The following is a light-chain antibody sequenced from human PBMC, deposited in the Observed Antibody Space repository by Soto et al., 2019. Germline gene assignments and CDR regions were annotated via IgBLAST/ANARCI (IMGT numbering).Light chain of an antibody. Sequence: QSALTQPASVSGSPGQSITISCTGSSSDVGGYHYVSWYQQYPGEAPKLMIYEVTKRPSGVPDRFSGSKSGNTASLTVSGLLAEDEADYYCSSHAGINNVVFGGGTKLTVL. J-gene: IGLJ3*02. V-gene: IGLV2-8*01. CDR2: EVT. CDR1: SSDVGGYHY. CDR3: SSHAGINNVV.